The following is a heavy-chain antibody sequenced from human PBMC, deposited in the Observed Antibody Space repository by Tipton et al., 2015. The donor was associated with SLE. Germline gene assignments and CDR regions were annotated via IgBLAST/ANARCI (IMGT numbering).Heavy chain of an antibody. CDR3: ARETTSGAFDI. V-gene: IGHV3-7*01. D-gene: IGHD4-11*01. CDR2: IKEDGSDK. Sequence: SLRLSCSASAFSITSYWMTWVRQAPGKGLEWLANIKEDGSDKNYVDSVKGRLTVSRDNAKNALYLQMSSLTAEDTAMYFCARETTSGAFDIWGRGTLVTVSS. J-gene: IGHJ3*02. CDR1: AFSITSYW.